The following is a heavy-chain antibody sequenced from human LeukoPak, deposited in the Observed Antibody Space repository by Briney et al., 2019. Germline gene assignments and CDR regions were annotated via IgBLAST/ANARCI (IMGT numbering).Heavy chain of an antibody. V-gene: IGHV3-33*01. CDR1: GFTFSHYG. CDR2: IWSDGTEQ. D-gene: IGHD3-3*02. Sequence: GGSLRLSCATSGFTFSHYGMHWVRQAPGKGLEWVAVIWSDGTEQYYGDSVKGRFTISRDNSKKTVYLQMNSLRVEDTAVYYCARDSSSFPNYFDYWGQGTLITVSS. J-gene: IGHJ4*02. CDR3: ARDSSSFPNYFDY.